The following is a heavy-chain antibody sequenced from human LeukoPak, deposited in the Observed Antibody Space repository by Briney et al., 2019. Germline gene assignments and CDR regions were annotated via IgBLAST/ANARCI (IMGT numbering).Heavy chain of an antibody. J-gene: IGHJ4*02. CDR1: GYSISSGYY. V-gene: IGHV4-38-2*02. Sequence: SETLSLTCAVSGYSISSGYYWGWIRQPPGDGLEGIGTNYHSGSTYYNPSLKSRVTISVDTSKNQFSLKLSSVTAADTAVYYCARDLHGGYSYGYEFDYWGQGTLVTVSS. D-gene: IGHD5-18*01. CDR3: ARDLHGGYSYGYEFDY. CDR2: NYHSGST.